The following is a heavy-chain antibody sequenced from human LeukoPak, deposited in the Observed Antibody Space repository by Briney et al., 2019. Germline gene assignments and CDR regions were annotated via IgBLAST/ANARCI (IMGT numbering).Heavy chain of an antibody. D-gene: IGHD1-1*01. CDR3: ARCMKGSNAVDY. CDR2: IYYSGST. V-gene: IGHV4-38-2*01. CDR1: GYSISSGYY. Sequence: SETLSLTCAVSGYSISSGYYWGWIRQPPGKGLEWIGSIYYSGSTYYNPALKSRVTISVDTSKNQFSLKLSSVTAADTAVYYCARCMKGSNAVDYWGQGTLVTVSS. J-gene: IGHJ4*02.